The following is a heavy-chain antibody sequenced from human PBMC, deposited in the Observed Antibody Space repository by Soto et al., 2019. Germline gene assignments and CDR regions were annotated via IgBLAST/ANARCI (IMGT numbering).Heavy chain of an antibody. Sequence: EVQLVESGGGLVQPGGSLRLSCAASGFTFSNYWMYWVRQAPGKGLEWVSRINSDGSVSSHADSVRGRLTISRDNVKNTLYLHMDSLRAEATAVYFCARGDCVGGTCYSLACSFYYYMDVWGEGTTVTVFS. CDR1: GFTFSNYW. D-gene: IGHD2-15*01. CDR2: INSDGSVS. CDR3: ARGDCVGGTCYSLACSFYYYMDV. V-gene: IGHV3-74*02. J-gene: IGHJ6*03.